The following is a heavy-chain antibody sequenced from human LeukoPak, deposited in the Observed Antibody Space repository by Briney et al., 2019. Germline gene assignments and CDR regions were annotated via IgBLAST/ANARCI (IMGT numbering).Heavy chain of an antibody. V-gene: IGHV4-59*08. CDR1: GGSISPYY. Sequence: PSETLSLTCTVSGGSISPYYWSWIRQPPGKGLEWIGYISYSGSTNYNPSLKSRVTISVDTSKNQFSLKLSSVTAADTAVYYCARAPYYYYYMDVWGKGTTVTVSS. CDR2: ISYSGST. J-gene: IGHJ6*03. CDR3: ARAPYYYYYMDV.